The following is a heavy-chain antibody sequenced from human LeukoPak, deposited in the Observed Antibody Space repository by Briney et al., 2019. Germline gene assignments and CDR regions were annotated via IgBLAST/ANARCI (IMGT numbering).Heavy chain of an antibody. CDR3: ARQVARRRSDGYILRWFDP. CDR2: IYYSGST. J-gene: IGHJ5*02. CDR1: GGSISSYY. V-gene: IGHV4-59*08. D-gene: IGHD5-24*01. Sequence: SDTLSLTCTVSGGSISSYYWSWIRQPPGKGLEWIGYIYYSGSTNYNPSLKSRVTISVDTSKNQVSLALSSVTAADTAMYYCARQVARRRSDGYILRWFDPWGQGTLVTVSS.